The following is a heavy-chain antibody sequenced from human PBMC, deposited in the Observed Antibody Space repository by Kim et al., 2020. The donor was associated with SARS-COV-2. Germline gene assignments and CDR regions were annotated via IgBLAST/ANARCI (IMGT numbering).Heavy chain of an antibody. Sequence: YNPVLKSRVTLSVDTSKNQFSRKLSSGTAADTAVYYCARDNGDYYYYGMDVWGQGTTVTVSS. CDR3: ARDNGDYYYYGMDV. V-gene: IGHV4-31*02. D-gene: IGHD4-17*01. J-gene: IGHJ6*02.